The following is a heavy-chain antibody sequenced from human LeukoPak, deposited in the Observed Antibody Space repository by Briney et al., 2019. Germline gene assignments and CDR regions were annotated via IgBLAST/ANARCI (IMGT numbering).Heavy chain of an antibody. V-gene: IGHV3-64*01. CDR3: ARRKPSSYGFDS. J-gene: IGHJ4*02. D-gene: IGHD3-10*01. CDR2: ISGNGGSI. Sequence: GGSLRLSCAASGFTFSSYGMHWVRQAPGKGLECVSGISGNGGSIYYANSVKGRFTISRDNSNNTLYLQMGSLRPEDTALYYCARRKPSSYGFDSWGQGTLVTVSS. CDR1: GFTFSSYG.